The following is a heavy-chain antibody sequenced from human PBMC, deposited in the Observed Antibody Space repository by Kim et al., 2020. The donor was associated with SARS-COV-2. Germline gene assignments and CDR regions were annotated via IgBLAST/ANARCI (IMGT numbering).Heavy chain of an antibody. D-gene: IGHD6-19*01. V-gene: IGHV3-11*04. Sequence: AATVKIRITVTGDNAKNSLNLQMNSLRAEATAVYYCARAYSSGWAYFDSWGQGTLVTVSS. CDR3: ARAYSSGWAYFDS. J-gene: IGHJ4*02.